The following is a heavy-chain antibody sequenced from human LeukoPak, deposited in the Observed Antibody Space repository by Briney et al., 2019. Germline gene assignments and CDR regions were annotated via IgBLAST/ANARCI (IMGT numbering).Heavy chain of an antibody. V-gene: IGHV4-4*07. CDR1: GGSITSDY. D-gene: IGHD4/OR15-4a*01. CDR2: IFTSGST. Sequence: SETLSLTCTVVGGSITSDYWSWIRQPAGKGLEWIGRIFTSGSTAYNPSLRSRVTMSLDTSKNQFFLKLSSVTAADTAAYFCSRGGANDLWGQGTLVTVSS. CDR3: SRGGANDL. J-gene: IGHJ5*02.